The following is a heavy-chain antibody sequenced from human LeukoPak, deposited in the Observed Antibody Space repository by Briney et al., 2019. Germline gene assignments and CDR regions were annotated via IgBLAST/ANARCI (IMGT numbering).Heavy chain of an antibody. V-gene: IGHV3-74*01. CDR3: ARANLGAFDV. CDR2: SNSDGSTT. CDR1: GFTFSSYW. J-gene: IGHJ3*01. D-gene: IGHD4/OR15-4a*01. Sequence: PGGSLRLSCAASGFTFSSYWMHWVRQAPGKGLVWVARSNSDGSTTNYADSVKGRFTISIDNARNTLFLQMNSLRAEDTAVYYCARANLGAFDVWGQGTMVTVSS.